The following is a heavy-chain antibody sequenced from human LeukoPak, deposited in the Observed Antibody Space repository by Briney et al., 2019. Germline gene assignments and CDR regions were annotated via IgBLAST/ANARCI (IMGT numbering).Heavy chain of an antibody. D-gene: IGHD3-16*01. CDR2: IHHSGRT. V-gene: IGHV4-4*02. CDR1: GGSISSSNW. CDR3: ARKMNWGRAFDI. J-gene: IGHJ3*02. Sequence: SETLSLTCVVSGGSISSSNWWSWIRQPPGKGLEWIGEIHHSGRTNYNPSLKSRVTISVDEPKNQFSLNVTAVTAADTAVYYCARKMNWGRAFDIWGQGTKVIVSS.